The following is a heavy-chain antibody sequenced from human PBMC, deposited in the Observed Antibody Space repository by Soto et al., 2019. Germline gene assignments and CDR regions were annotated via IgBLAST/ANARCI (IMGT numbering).Heavy chain of an antibody. CDR1: EFTVSSNY. D-gene: IGHD1-26*01. J-gene: IGHJ6*02. CDR2: IYSGGST. Sequence: WWSLRLSCSASEFTVSSNYMNCVRQAPGKGLECVSTIYSGGSTYYADSVKGRFTISRDNSKNTLYLQMNNLRAEDTAVYYCAGRVGATNYGMDVWGQGTTVTVSS. V-gene: IGHV3-53*01. CDR3: AGRVGATNYGMDV.